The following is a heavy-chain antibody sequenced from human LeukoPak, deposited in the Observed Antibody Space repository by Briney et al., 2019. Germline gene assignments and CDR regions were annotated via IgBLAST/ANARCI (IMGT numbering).Heavy chain of an antibody. CDR3: AKEFSSGNYYEGDY. D-gene: IGHD1-26*01. CDR2: IYYSGST. V-gene: IGHV4-59*01. J-gene: IGHJ4*02. CDR1: GGSISSYY. Sequence: PSETLSLTCTVSGGSISSYYWSWIRQPPGKGLEWIGYIYYSGSTNYNPSLKSRVTISVDTSKNQFSLKLSSVTAADTAVYYCAKEFSSGNYYEGDYWGQGTLVTVSS.